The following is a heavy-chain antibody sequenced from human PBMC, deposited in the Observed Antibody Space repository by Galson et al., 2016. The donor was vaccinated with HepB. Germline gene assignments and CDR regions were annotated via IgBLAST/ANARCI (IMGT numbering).Heavy chain of an antibody. CDR3: SREGLDFDSSGSSYWFDP. CDR1: GGSISSSSYY. V-gene: IGHV4-39*02. J-gene: IGHJ5*02. CDR2: VYYSGTT. D-gene: IGHD3-22*01. Sequence: SETLSLTCTVSGGSISSSSYYWGWIRQPPGKGLEWIGSVYYSGTTYYNPSLKSRVTISVDTSKNQFSMKLSSVTAADTAVYYCSREGLDFDSSGSSYWFDPWGQGTLVTVSS.